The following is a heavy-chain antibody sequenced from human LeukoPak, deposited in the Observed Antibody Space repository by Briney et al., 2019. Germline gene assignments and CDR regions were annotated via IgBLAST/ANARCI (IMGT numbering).Heavy chain of an antibody. D-gene: IGHD3-10*01. J-gene: IGHJ6*02. CDR1: GFTFSSYS. CDR3: ARATMVRGVNPFYYYYYGMDA. CDR2: ISSSSSYI. V-gene: IGHV3-21*01. Sequence: GGSLRISCAASGFTFSSYSMNWVRQAPGKGLEWVSSISSSSSYIYYADSVKGRFTISRDNAKNSLYLQMNSLRAEDTAVYYCARATMVRGVNPFYYYYYGMDAWGQGTTVTVSS.